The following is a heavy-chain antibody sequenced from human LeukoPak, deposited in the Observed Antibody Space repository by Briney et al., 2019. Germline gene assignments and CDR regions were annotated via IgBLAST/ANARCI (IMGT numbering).Heavy chain of an antibody. V-gene: IGHV3-30-3*01. Sequence: GGSLRLSCAASGFTFSSYAMHWVRQAPGKGLGWGAVISYDGSNKYYADSVKGRFTISRDNSKNTLYLQMNSLRAEDTAVYYCASFEGYSSGWYYYYGMDVWGQGTTVTVSS. CDR2: ISYDGSNK. D-gene: IGHD6-19*01. CDR3: ASFEGYSSGWYYYYGMDV. CDR1: GFTFSSYA. J-gene: IGHJ6*02.